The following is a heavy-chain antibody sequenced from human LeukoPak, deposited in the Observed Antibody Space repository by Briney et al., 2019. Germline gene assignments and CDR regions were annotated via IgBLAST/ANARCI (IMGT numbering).Heavy chain of an antibody. CDR1: GYTFTSYG. V-gene: IGHV1-18*01. D-gene: IGHD2-21*01. Sequence: GASVKVSCKASGYTFTSYGISWVRQAPGQGLEWMGWISAYNGNTNYAQKLQGRVTMTTDTSTSTAYMELRSLRSEDTAVYYCATDLGATPTYYFYGMDVWGQGTTVTVSS. CDR2: ISAYNGNT. J-gene: IGHJ6*02. CDR3: ATDLGATPTYYFYGMDV.